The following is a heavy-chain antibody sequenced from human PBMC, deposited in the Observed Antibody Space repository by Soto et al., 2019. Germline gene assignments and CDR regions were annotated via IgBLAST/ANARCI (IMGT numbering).Heavy chain of an antibody. CDR2: IFYSGST. CDR1: GGSISSSSYY. Sequence: SLTCTVSGGSISSSSYYWGWIRQPPGKGLEWIGSIFYSGSTYYNPSLKSRVTISVDTSKNQFSLKLSSVTAADTAVYYCARVYLLAPDVWGQGTTVTVSS. CDR3: ARVYLLAPDV. J-gene: IGHJ6*02. V-gene: IGHV4-39*01. D-gene: IGHD3-3*02.